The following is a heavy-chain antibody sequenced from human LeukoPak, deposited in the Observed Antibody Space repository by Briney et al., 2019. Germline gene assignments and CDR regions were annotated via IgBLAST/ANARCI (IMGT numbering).Heavy chain of an antibody. J-gene: IGHJ5*02. D-gene: IGHD3-10*01. Sequence: SETLSLTCAVSGGSISSSNWWSWVRQPPGKGLEWIGEIYHSGSTNYNPSLKSRVTISVDKSKNQFSLKLSSVTAADTAVYYCAREALNYYGSGSYYRAGWFDPWGQGTLVTVSS. CDR1: GGSISSSNW. CDR3: AREALNYYGSGSYYRAGWFDP. V-gene: IGHV4-4*02. CDR2: IYHSGST.